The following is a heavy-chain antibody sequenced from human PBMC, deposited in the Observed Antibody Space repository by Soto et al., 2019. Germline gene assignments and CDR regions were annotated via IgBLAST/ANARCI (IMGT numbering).Heavy chain of an antibody. J-gene: IGHJ4*02. CDR2: ISYDGRNE. CDR1: GFTFSSHG. D-gene: IGHD5-18*01. Sequence: GGSLRLSCAASGFTFSSHGMYWVRQAPGKGLECVAVISYDGRNEDYADSVRGRFTISRDSSKNTLYLVMSSLRPEDTAVYYCVGRGYSYGLIFDYWGQGTVVTVSS. V-gene: IGHV3-30*03. CDR3: VGRGYSYGLIFDY.